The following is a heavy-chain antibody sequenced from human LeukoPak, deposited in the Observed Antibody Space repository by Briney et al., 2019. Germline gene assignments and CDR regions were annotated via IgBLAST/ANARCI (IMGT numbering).Heavy chain of an antibody. Sequence: PGGSLRLSCAASGFTFSNYWMSWVRQAPGKGLEWVAKIQKDGSEAYYVDSMEGRFTISGDNAENSLYLQMHSLRAEDTAVYSCARAGVTNQLGQTYWYFDLWGRGTLVTVSS. CDR3: ARAGVTNQLGQTYWYFDL. D-gene: IGHD7-27*01. V-gene: IGHV3-7*01. CDR1: GFTFSNYW. J-gene: IGHJ2*01. CDR2: IQKDGSEA.